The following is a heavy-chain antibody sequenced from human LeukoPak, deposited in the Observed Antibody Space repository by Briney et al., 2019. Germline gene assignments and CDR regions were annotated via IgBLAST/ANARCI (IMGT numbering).Heavy chain of an antibody. CDR1: GFTFSSYA. V-gene: IGHV3-30*04. CDR2: ISYDGSNK. Sequence: GGSLRLSCAASGFTFSSYAMHWVRQAPGKGLEWVAIISYDGSNKYYADSVKGRFTISRDNAKNSLYLQMNSLRAEDTAVYYCARAARGDNDAFDIWGQGTMVTVSS. CDR3: ARAARGDNDAFDI. J-gene: IGHJ3*02. D-gene: IGHD5-12*01.